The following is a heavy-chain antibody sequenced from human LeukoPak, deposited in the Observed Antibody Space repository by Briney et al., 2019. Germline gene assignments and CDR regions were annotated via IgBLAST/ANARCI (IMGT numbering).Heavy chain of an antibody. Sequence: PGGSLRLSCAASGFTFSSHEMNWVRQAPGQGLEWVAYISSTGNTVHYAGSVKGRFTISRDNAKNSLYLQMNRLRAEDTAVYYCTKETPQMDVWGKGTTVSVSS. CDR1: GFTFSSHE. D-gene: IGHD2-15*01. J-gene: IGHJ6*04. CDR3: TKETPQMDV. V-gene: IGHV3-48*03. CDR2: ISSTGNTV.